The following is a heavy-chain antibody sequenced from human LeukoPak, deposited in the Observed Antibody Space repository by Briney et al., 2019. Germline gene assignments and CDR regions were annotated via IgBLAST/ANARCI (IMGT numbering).Heavy chain of an antibody. CDR2: INEDGSDK. D-gene: IGHD5-24*01. J-gene: IGHJ4*02. CDR3: ARGMATIDY. V-gene: IGHV3-7*01. CDR1: GFIFSDYW. Sequence: GGSLRLSCAASGFIFSDYWMAWVRQAPGKGLEWVANINEDGSDKNYVDSVKGRFTISRENAKNSLYLQMNSLRAEDTAVYYCARGMATIDYWGQGTLVTVSS.